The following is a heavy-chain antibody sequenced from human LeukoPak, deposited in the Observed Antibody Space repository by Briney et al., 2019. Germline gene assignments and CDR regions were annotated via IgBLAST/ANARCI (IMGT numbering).Heavy chain of an antibody. Sequence: PSETLSLTCEVYGVSLSDYYWSWIRQSPGKGLEWIGDITHSGSTKYNPPIKSRVAISIDKSKNQFFLRLSPVTVADTAVYYCARERASSNYNNYFDPWGQGTPVTVSS. D-gene: IGHD5-24*01. V-gene: IGHV4-34*01. J-gene: IGHJ5*02. CDR2: ITHSGST. CDR3: ARERASSNYNNYFDP. CDR1: GVSLSDYY.